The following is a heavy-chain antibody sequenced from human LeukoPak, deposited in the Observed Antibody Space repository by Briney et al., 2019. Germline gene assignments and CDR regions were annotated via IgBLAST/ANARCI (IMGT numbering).Heavy chain of an antibody. CDR1: GYSISSGYY. CDR2: IYRSGST. Sequence: SETLSLTCTVSGYSISSGYYWVWIRQPPGKGLEWIGSIYRSGSTNYNPSLKSRVTISVDTSKNQFSLKVSSVTAADTAVYYCARGDCSSTICYSPMDVWGKGTAVTVSS. V-gene: IGHV4-38-2*02. D-gene: IGHD2-2*01. J-gene: IGHJ6*03. CDR3: ARGDCSSTICYSPMDV.